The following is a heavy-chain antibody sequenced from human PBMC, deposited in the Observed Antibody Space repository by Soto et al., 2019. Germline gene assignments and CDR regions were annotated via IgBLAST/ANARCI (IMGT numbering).Heavy chain of an antibody. D-gene: IGHD3-10*01. CDR3: ARWSVTNYYGSWSYYNANNWFDP. CDR2: IYYSGST. CDR1: GGSISSGGYY. Sequence: QVQLQESGPGLVKPSQTLSLTCTVSGGSISSGGYYWSWIRQHPGKGLEWIGYIYYSGSTYYNPSPKGRVTISVDPSKNQFSLKLSSVTAAATAVYYCARWSVTNYYGSWSYYNANNWFDPWGQGTLVTVSS. V-gene: IGHV4-31*03. J-gene: IGHJ5*02.